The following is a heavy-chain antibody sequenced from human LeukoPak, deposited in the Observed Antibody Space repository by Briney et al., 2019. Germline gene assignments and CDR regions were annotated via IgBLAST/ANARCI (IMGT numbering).Heavy chain of an antibody. J-gene: IGHJ6*02. Sequence: QPGGSLRLSCAASGFTFNTHWMSWVRQAPGKGLEWVASIKHDGGETYFVDSVKGRLTISRDNTRNSLNLQMNSLRAEDTAVYYCARGHYGLEVWGQGTTVTVSS. CDR2: IKHDGGET. CDR1: GFTFNTHW. V-gene: IGHV3-7*05. CDR3: ARGHYGLEV.